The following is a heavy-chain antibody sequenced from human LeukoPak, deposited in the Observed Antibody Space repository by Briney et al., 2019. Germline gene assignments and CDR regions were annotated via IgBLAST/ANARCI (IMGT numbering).Heavy chain of an antibody. CDR3: ARGHFDWSNWFDP. CDR1: GGSISSYY. Sequence: SETLSLTCTVSGGSISSYYWSWIRQPPGKGLEWIEYIYYSGSTNYNPSLKSRVTISVDTSKNQFSLKLSSVTAADTAVYYCARGHFDWSNWFDPWGQGTLVTVSS. D-gene: IGHD3-9*01. V-gene: IGHV4-59*01. J-gene: IGHJ5*02. CDR2: IYYSGST.